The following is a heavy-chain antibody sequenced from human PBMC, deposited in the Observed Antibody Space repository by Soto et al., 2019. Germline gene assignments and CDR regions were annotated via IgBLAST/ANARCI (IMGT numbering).Heavy chain of an antibody. CDR1: GFAFSGYE. CDR2: ISGSSATI. CDR3: ARDIVSFFDY. V-gene: IGHV3-48*03. Sequence: GGSLRLSCAASGFAFSGYEMNWVRQAPGKGLEWVSYISGSSATIYYADSVKGRFTISRDNAKNSLYLQMNSLRVEDTAVYYCARDIVSFFDYWGQGTLVTVYS. D-gene: IGHD3-16*02. J-gene: IGHJ4*02.